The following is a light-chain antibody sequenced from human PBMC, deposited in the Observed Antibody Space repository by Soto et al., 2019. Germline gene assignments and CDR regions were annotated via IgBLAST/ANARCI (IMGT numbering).Light chain of an antibody. Sequence: EIVLTPSPATLSLSPGERATLSCRASQSVSSSYLAWYQQKPGQAPRLLIYGASSRATGIPDRISGSGSGTDFTLTISRLEPEDFAVYYCQQYGRSPWTFGQGTKVDIK. CDR2: GAS. CDR3: QQYGRSPWT. CDR1: QSVSSSY. J-gene: IGKJ1*01. V-gene: IGKV3-20*01.